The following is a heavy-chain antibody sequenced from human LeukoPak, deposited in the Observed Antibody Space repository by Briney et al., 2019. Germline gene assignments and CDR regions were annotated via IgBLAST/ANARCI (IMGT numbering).Heavy chain of an antibody. J-gene: IGHJ6*03. CDR3: ARTRSGTYYGSYYYYYYIDV. CDR1: GFTFSSYW. D-gene: IGHD1-26*01. CDR2: IKQDGSEN. Sequence: GGSLRLSCAASGFTFSSYWMSWVRQAPGTGLEWVANIKQDGSENYYVDSVKGRFTISRDNAKNSLYLQVNSLRAADTAVYYCARTRSGTYYGSYYYYYYIDVWGKGTTVTVSS. V-gene: IGHV3-7*01.